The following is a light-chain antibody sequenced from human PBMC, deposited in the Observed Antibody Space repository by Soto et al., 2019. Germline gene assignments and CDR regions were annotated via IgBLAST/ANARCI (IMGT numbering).Light chain of an antibody. J-gene: IGKJ2*01. CDR2: GAS. CDR1: QSVSSSY. V-gene: IGKV3-20*01. Sequence: EIVLTQSPGTLSLSPGERATLSCRASQSVSSSYLAWYQQKPGQAPRLLIYGASSRATGIPDRFSGSGSGTDFTLTSSRLEPEDFAVYYGQQYGSSPRVTFGQGTKLEIK. CDR3: QQYGSSPRVT.